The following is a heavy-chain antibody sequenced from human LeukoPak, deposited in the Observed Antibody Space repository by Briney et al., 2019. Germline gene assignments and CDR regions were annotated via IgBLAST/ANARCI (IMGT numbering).Heavy chain of an antibody. V-gene: IGHV3-23*01. CDR1: GFPFSSYA. CDR3: AKDAVFGVVTHFDY. D-gene: IGHD3-3*01. J-gene: IGHJ4*02. CDR2: ISGSGGST. Sequence: GGSLRLSCAASGFPFSSYAMSWFRQDPGKGLEWVSAISGSGGSTYYADSVKGRFTISRDNSKNTLYLQMNSLRAEDTAVYYCAKDAVFGVVTHFDYWGQGTLVTVSS.